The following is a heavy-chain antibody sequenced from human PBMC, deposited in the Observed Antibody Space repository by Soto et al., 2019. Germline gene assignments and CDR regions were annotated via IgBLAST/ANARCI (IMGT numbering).Heavy chain of an antibody. CDR2: ISYDGSNK. J-gene: IGHJ5*02. V-gene: IGHV3-30*18. Sequence: GGSLRLSCAASGFTFSSYGMHWVRQAPGKGLEWVAVISYDGSNKYYADSVKGRFTISRDNSKNTLYLQMNSLRAEDTAVYYCAKDASSSDNWFDPWGQGTLVTVSS. D-gene: IGHD6-6*01. CDR3: AKDASSSDNWFDP. CDR1: GFTFSSYG.